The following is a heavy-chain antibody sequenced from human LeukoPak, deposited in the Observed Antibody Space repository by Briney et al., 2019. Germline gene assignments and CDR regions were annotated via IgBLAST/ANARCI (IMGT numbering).Heavy chain of an antibody. CDR3: ARPKNYDILTGYEPYYFDY. CDR2: IIPIFGTA. CDR1: GGTFSSYA. J-gene: IGHJ4*02. Sequence: GASVKVSCKASGGTFSSYAISWVRQAPGQGLEWMGGIIPIFGTANYAQKFQGRVTITADESTSTAYMELSSLRSEDTAVYYCARPKNYDILTGYEPYYFDYWGQGTLVTVSS. V-gene: IGHV1-69*13. D-gene: IGHD3-9*01.